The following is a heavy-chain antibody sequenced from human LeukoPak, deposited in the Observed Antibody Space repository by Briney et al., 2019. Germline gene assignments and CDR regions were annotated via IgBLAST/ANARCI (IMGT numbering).Heavy chain of an antibody. D-gene: IGHD4/OR15-4a*01. Sequence: PGGSLRLSCEASGFTFSTFTMSWVRQAPGKGLEWVSGISGSGDKTYYADSVKGRFTISRDNFKNTLYLQMHSLRDEDTAVYYCASDYLYYYLDVWGKGTTVTVSS. CDR1: GFTFSTFT. CDR3: ASDYLYYYLDV. J-gene: IGHJ6*03. CDR2: ISGSGDKT. V-gene: IGHV3-23*01.